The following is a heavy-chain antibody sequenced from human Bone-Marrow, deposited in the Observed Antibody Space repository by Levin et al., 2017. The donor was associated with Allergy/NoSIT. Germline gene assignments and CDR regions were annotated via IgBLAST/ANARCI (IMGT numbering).Heavy chain of an antibody. CDR3: ARHLRQWLDANDY. CDR1: GGSINSITYY. Sequence: SETLSLTCTVSGGSINSITYYWGWIRQSPGKGLEWIGSIYYTGNTYYNPSLKSRVTISVDTSKNQFSLKLISLSAADTAMYYCARHLRQWLDANDYWGQGTLVTVSS. D-gene: IGHD6-19*01. V-gene: IGHV4-39*01. J-gene: IGHJ4*02. CDR2: IYYTGNT.